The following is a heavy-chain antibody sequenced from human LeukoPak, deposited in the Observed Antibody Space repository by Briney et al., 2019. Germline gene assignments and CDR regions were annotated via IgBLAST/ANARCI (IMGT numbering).Heavy chain of an antibody. J-gene: IGHJ6*02. CDR2: IYYSGST. CDR3: ARDRLRDYYGSGVYGMDV. D-gene: IGHD3-10*01. V-gene: IGHV4-39*07. Sequence: SETLSLTCTVSGGSISSSNYYWGWIRQPPGKGLEWIGSIYYSGSTYYNPSLKSRVTISVDTSKNQFSLKLSSVTAADTAVYYCARDRLRDYYGSGVYGMDVWGQGTTVTVS. CDR1: GGSISSSNYY.